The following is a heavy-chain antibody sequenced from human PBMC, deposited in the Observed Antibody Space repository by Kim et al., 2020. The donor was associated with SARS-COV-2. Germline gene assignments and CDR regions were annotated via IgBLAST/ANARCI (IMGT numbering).Heavy chain of an antibody. V-gene: IGHV1-2*02. D-gene: IGHD6-13*01. J-gene: IGHJ5*02. Sequence: ASVKVSCKASGYTFTGYYMHWVRQAPGQGLEWMGWINPNSGGTNYAQKFQGRVTMTRDTSISTAYMELSRLRSDDTAVYYCAREPINSSWCRGWFDPWGQGTLVTVSS. CDR1: GYTFTGYY. CDR2: INPNSGGT. CDR3: AREPINSSWCRGWFDP.